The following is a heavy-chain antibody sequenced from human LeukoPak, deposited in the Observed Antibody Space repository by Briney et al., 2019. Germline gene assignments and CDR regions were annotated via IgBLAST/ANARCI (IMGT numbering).Heavy chain of an antibody. Sequence: SVKVSCKASGGTFSSYSISWVRQAPGQGLEWMGRIIPIFGTANYAQKFQGRVTITTDESTSTAYMELSSLRSEDTAVYYCAREWKVVTAAQEYFQHWGQGTLVTVSS. CDR1: GGTFSSYS. CDR3: AREWKVVTAAQEYFQH. J-gene: IGHJ1*01. CDR2: IIPIFGTA. D-gene: IGHD2-21*02. V-gene: IGHV1-69*05.